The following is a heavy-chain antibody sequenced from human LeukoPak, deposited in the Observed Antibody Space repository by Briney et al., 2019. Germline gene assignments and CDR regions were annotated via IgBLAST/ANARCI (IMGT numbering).Heavy chain of an antibody. CDR1: GYTFTSYD. CDR2: MNPNSGNT. J-gene: IGHJ4*02. CDR3: ARVERGLHNYYDSSGNDY. V-gene: IGHV1-8*01. D-gene: IGHD3-22*01. Sequence: GASVKVSCKASGYTFTSYDINWVRQATGQGLEWMGWMNPNSGNTGYAQKFQGRVTMTRNTSISTAYMELSSLRSEDTAVYYCARVERGLHNYYDSSGNDYWGQGTLVTVSS.